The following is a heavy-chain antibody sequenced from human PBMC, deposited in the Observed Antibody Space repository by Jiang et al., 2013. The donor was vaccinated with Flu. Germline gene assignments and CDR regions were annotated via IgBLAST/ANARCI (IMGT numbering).Heavy chain of an antibody. CDR1: GFTFNDYY. V-gene: IGHV3-11*01. CDR3: ARVVTGLQYYYTITWTS. J-gene: IGHJ6*03. CDR2: ISGGGTTI. D-gene: IGHD2-21*02. Sequence: VQLVESGGGLVKPGGSLRLSCAASGFTFNDYYMAWIRQAPGKGLEWVSYISGGGTTIYYADSVEGRCTMSRDNAKNSLYLHMNSLRAEDTAVYFCARVVTGLQYYYTITWTSGAKGPRSPSP.